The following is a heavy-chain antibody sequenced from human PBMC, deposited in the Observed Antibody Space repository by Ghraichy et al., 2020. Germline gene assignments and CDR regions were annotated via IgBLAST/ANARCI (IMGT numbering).Heavy chain of an antibody. Sequence: GGSLRLSCAASGFSVDSRSMNWVRQAPGKGLEWVSFIYFDGSTVYADSVRGRFTLSRHNSKNTLYLQMNSLRAEDTALYYCARSNSDGLGGFDYWGQGTLVTVSS. CDR3: ARSNSDGLGGFDY. V-gene: IGHV3-53*04. D-gene: IGHD2/OR15-2a*01. CDR1: GFSVDSRS. CDR2: IYFDGST. J-gene: IGHJ4*02.